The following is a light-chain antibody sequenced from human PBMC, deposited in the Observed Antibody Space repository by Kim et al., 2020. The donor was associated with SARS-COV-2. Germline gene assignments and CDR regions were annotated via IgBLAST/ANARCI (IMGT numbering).Light chain of an antibody. CDR3: HQYGSSPRT. CDR2: GAS. V-gene: IGKV3-20*01. CDR1: QSVSSDY. J-gene: IGKJ1*01. Sequence: SPGERATLSCRASQSVSSDYLAWYQQKPGQAPRLLINGASSRATGIPDRFSGSGSGTDFTLTINRLEPEDFAVYYCHQYGSSPRTFGQGTKVDIK.